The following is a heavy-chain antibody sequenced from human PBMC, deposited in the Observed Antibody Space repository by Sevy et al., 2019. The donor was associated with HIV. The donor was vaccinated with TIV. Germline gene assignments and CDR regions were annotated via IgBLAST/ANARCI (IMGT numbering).Heavy chain of an antibody. CDR2: ISYEAGNTK. CDR1: GLTFSSHA. CDR3: ARDSGYSIDYSPGGY. Sequence: GGSLRLSCAASGLTFSSHAMHWVRQAPGKGLEWVAVISYEAGNTKYYAESVKGRFTISRDNSKYTLYLQMNSLRAEDTAVYFCARDSGYSIDYSPGGYWGQGTLVTVSS. J-gene: IGHJ4*02. V-gene: IGHV3-30-3*01. D-gene: IGHD2-21*01.